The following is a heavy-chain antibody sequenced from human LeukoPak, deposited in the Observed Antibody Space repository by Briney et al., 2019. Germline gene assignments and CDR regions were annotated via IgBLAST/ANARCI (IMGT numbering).Heavy chain of an antibody. V-gene: IGHV4-39*07. CDR3: AREGRIAAAGYYFDY. D-gene: IGHD6-13*01. CDR1: GGSISSSSYY. CDR2: IYYSGST. J-gene: IGHJ4*02. Sequence: SETLSLTCTVSGGSISSSSYYWGWIRQPPGKGLEWIGSIYYSGSTYYNPSLKSRVTISVDTSKNQFSLKLSSVTAADTAVYYCAREGRIAAAGYYFDYWGQGTLVTVSS.